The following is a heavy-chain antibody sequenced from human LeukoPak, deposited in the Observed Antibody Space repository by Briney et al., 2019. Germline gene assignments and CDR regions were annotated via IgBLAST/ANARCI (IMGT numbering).Heavy chain of an antibody. D-gene: IGHD3-22*01. CDR2: IYYTGNT. Sequence: SETLSLTCTVSGASVINYYWNWIRQPPGKGLEWVGYIYYTGNTNDNPSLKSRVTMSVDTSKNQISLRLSYVTAADTAVYYCARFSDSPIRAFDMWGQGTVVTVSS. CDR3: ARFSDSPIRAFDM. CDR1: GASVINYY. J-gene: IGHJ3*02. V-gene: IGHV4-59*02.